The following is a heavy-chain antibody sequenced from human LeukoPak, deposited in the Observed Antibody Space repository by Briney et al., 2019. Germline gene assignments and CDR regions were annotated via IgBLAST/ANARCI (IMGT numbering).Heavy chain of an antibody. D-gene: IGHD6-19*01. Sequence: ASVKVSCKASGYTFINYGISWVRQAPGQGPEWMGWISAENGNTGYVENLQGRVTMTTDTSSSTVYMELSSLRSEDTAVYYCARPSSGGSADYWGQGTLVTVSS. CDR2: ISAENGNT. CDR1: GYTFINYG. J-gene: IGHJ4*02. CDR3: ARPSSGGSADY. V-gene: IGHV1-18*01.